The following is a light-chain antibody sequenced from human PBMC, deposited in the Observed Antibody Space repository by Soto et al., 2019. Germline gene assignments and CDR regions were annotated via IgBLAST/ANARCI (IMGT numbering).Light chain of an antibody. CDR3: CSYAGSYV. J-gene: IGLJ1*01. Sequence: QSVRTEPASVSASPGQSITISCTGTSSDVGSYNLVSWYQQYPGKAPKLMIYEGSKRPSGVSNRFSGSKSGNTASLTISGLQAEDEADYYCCSYAGSYVFGAGTKVTVL. V-gene: IGLV2-23*01. CDR2: EGS. CDR1: SSDVGSYNL.